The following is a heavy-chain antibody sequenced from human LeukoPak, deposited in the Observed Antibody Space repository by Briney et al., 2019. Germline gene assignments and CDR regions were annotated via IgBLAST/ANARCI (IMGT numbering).Heavy chain of an antibody. CDR3: ARDLRSGWITTFDY. CDR2: INPNSGAT. V-gene: IGHV1-2*02. D-gene: IGHD6-25*01. Sequence: GASVKVSCKASGYTFTDYYMHWVRQAPGQGLEWMGWINPNSGATNYAKKFQGRVTMTRDTSISTAYMELSRLTSDDTAVYYCARDLRSGWITTFDYWGQGPLVTVSS. CDR1: GYTFTDYY. J-gene: IGHJ4*02.